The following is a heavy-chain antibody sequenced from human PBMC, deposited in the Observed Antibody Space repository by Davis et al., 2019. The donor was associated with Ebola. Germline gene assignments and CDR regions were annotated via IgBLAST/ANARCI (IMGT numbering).Heavy chain of an antibody. V-gene: IGHV3-23*01. Sequence: GESLKISCTGSGFTFNNYPLTWVRQTPGKGPEWISSILVHDVDTFYAGSVKGRFTISRDSSQNTVYLQMNSLRPEDTAVYFCGPTGRLTYGLDVWGQGTTVTVSS. D-gene: IGHD1-26*01. CDR3: GPTGRLTYGLDV. J-gene: IGHJ6*02. CDR1: GFTFNNYP. CDR2: ILVHDVDT.